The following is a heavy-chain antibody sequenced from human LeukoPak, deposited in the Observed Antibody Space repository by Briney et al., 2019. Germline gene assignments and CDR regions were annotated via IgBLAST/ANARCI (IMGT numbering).Heavy chain of an antibody. D-gene: IGHD4-17*01. CDR2: FDPEDGET. V-gene: IGHV1-24*01. CDR3: ATDVRAYGRRYYYYYGMDV. J-gene: IGHJ6*01. Sequence: SVKVSCKVSGYTLTELSMHWVRQAPGKGLEWMGGFDPEDGETIYAQKFQGRVTMTEDTSTDTAYMELSSLRSEDTAVYYCATDVRAYGRRYYYYYGMDVWGQGTTVTVSS. CDR1: GYTLTELS.